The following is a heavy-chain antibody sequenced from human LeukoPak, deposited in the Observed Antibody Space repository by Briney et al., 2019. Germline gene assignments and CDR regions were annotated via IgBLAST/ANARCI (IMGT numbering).Heavy chain of an antibody. CDR3: ARVWGAVDY. D-gene: IGHD3-16*01. J-gene: IGHJ4*02. CDR2: MNPDSGNT. CDR1: GYTFTSYD. Sequence: ASVKVSCKASGYTFTSYDINWVRQATGQGREWMGWMNPDSGNTGYAQKFQGRVTMTRSTSISTAYMELSSLTSEDTAVYYCARVWGAVDYWGQGTLVTVSS. V-gene: IGHV1-8*01.